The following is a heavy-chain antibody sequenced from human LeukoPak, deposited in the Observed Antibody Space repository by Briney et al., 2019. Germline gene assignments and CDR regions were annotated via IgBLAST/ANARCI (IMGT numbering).Heavy chain of an antibody. D-gene: IGHD3-22*01. J-gene: IGHJ4*02. V-gene: IGHV3-21*01. CDR2: ISSSSSYI. CDR3: APDWAGGNSGYTDY. CDR1: GFTFSSYS. Sequence: GGSLRLSCAASGFTFSSYSMNWVRQAPGKGLEWVSSISSSSSYIYYADSVKGRFTISRDNSQNTLFLQMNSLSAEDTAVYFCAPDWAGGNSGYTDYWGQGTLVTVSS.